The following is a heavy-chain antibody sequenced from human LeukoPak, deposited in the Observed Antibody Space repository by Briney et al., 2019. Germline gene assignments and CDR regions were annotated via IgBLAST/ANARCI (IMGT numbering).Heavy chain of an antibody. CDR3: ARRVLYGSGSYYEQ. Sequence: PSETLSLTCTVSGGSISSYYWSLIRQPPGKGLEWIGYIYYSGSTNYNPSLKSRVTISVDTSKNQFSLKLSSVTAADTAVYYCARRVLYGSGSYYEQWGQGTLVTVSS. J-gene: IGHJ4*02. CDR2: IYYSGST. CDR1: GGSISSYY. V-gene: IGHV4-59*08. D-gene: IGHD3-10*01.